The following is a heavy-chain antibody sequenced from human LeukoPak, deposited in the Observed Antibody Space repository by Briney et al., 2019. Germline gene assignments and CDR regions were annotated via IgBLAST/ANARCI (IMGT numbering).Heavy chain of an antibody. D-gene: IGHD5-24*01. V-gene: IGHV4-59*08. CDR3: ARRDVESAAITERNWLAP. Sequence: PSETLSLTCTVSGDSISSYCWSWIRQPPGKGLEWIGSICYSGSTNYNPSLKSRVTISLDTSKNQFSLNLNSVTAADTAVFFCARRDVESAAITERNWLAPWGQGTLVTASS. CDR2: ICYSGST. CDR1: GDSISSYC. J-gene: IGHJ5*02.